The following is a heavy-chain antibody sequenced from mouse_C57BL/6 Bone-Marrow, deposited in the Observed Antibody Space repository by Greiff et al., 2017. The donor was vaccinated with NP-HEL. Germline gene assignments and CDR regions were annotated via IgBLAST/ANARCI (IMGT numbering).Heavy chain of an antibody. CDR1: GFTFTDYY. D-gene: IGHD2-4*01. V-gene: IGHV7-3*01. J-gene: IGHJ3*01. Sequence: DVKLQESGGGLVQPGGSLSLSCAASGFTFTDYYMSWVRQPPGKALEWLGFIRNKANGYTTEYSASVKGRFTISRDNSQSILYLQMNALRAEDSATYYCARGYDYDGGSAWFAYWGQGTLVTVSA. CDR2: IRNKANGYTT. CDR3: ARGYDYDGGSAWFAY.